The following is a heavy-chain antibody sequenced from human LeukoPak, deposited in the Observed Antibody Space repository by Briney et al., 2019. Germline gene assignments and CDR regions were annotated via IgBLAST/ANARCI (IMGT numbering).Heavy chain of an antibody. Sequence: GESLKISCKGSGYTFSNHWIGWVRQMPGKGLGCMGIIYPTDSDTIYSPSFQGQVTISADKSFSTAYLQWSSLKASDTAMYYCAVSSSSYGGDAFDVWGQGTMVTVSS. CDR1: GYTFSNHW. D-gene: IGHD6-13*01. CDR3: AVSSSSYGGDAFDV. J-gene: IGHJ3*01. CDR2: IYPTDSDT. V-gene: IGHV5-51*01.